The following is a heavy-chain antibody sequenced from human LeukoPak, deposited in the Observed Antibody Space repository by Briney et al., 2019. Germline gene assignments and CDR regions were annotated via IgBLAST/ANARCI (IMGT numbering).Heavy chain of an antibody. CDR2: IYYSGST. V-gene: IGHV4-39*01. J-gene: IGHJ3*02. CDR3: ARGLYYYDSSGSDAFDI. CDR1: GGSISSSSYY. D-gene: IGHD3-22*01. Sequence: SETLSLTCTVSGGSISSSSYYWGWIRQPPGKGLEWIGSIYYSGSTYYNPSLKSRVTISVDTSKNQFSLKLSSVTAADTAVYYCARGLYYYDSSGSDAFDIWGQGTMVTVSS.